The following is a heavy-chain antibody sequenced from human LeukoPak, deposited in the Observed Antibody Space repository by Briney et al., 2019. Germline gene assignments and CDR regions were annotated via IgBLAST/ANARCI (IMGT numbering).Heavy chain of an antibody. D-gene: IGHD5-18*01. CDR3: TRSPYVDTNTNDAFDI. Sequence: SGGSLRLSCAASGFTSSGSAMHWVRQASGKGLEWVGRIRSKANSYATAYAASVKGRFTISRDDSKNTAYLQMNSLKTEDTAVYYCTRSPYVDTNTNDAFDIWGQGTMVTVSS. CDR2: IRSKANSYAT. CDR1: GFTSSGSA. V-gene: IGHV3-73*01. J-gene: IGHJ3*02.